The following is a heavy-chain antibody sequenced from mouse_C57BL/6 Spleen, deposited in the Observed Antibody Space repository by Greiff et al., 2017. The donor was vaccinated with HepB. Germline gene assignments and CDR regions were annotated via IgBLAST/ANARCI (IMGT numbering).Heavy chain of an antibody. D-gene: IGHD1-1*01. J-gene: IGHJ3*01. CDR1: GYTFTDYE. CDR2: IDPETGGT. CDR3: TRMGGSSFAY. Sequence: LVESGAELVRPGASVTLSCKASGYTFTDYEMHWVKQTPVHGLEWIGAIDPETGGTAYNQKFKGKAIRTADKSSSTAYMELRSLTSEDSAVYYCTRMGGSSFAYWGQGTLVTVSA. V-gene: IGHV1-15*01.